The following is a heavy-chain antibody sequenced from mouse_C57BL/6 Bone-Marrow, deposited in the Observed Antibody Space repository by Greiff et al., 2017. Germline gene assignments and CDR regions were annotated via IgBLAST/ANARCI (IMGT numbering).Heavy chain of an antibody. CDR1: GFNIKDDY. Sequence: VQLQQSGAELVRPGASVKLSCTASGFNIKDDYMHWVKQRPQQGLLWIGWFVPENGDTEYASKFQGKATITADTSSNPAYLQLSSLTSEDTAVYYCKGYAMDYWGQGTSVTVSS. J-gene: IGHJ4*01. CDR3: KGYAMDY. CDR2: FVPENGDT. V-gene: IGHV14-4*01.